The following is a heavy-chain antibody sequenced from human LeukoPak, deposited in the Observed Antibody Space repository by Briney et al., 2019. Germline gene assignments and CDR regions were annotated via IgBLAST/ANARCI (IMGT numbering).Heavy chain of an antibody. CDR2: MNPKSGDT. Sequence: GASVKVSCKASGGTFSSYAISWVRQAPGQGLEWMGWMNPKSGDTGYEQKFQGRITITRDPSISTVYMELSSLRSEDTALYYCARGRYMDVWGKGTTVTVSS. CDR3: ARGRYMDV. J-gene: IGHJ6*03. V-gene: IGHV1-8*02. CDR1: GGTFSSYA.